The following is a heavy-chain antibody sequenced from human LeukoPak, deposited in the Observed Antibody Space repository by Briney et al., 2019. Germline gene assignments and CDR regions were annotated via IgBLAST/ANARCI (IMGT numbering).Heavy chain of an antibody. CDR3: AKAIDYYDSSGNGMDV. J-gene: IGHJ6*02. V-gene: IGHV3-43*01. CDR2: ISWDGGST. CDR1: GFTFDDYT. D-gene: IGHD3-22*01. Sequence: GSLRLSCAASGFTFDDYTMHWVRQAPGKGLEWVSLISWDGGSTYYADSVKGRFTISRDNSKNSLYLQMNSLRTEDTALYYCAKAIDYYDSSGNGMDVWGQGTTVTVSS.